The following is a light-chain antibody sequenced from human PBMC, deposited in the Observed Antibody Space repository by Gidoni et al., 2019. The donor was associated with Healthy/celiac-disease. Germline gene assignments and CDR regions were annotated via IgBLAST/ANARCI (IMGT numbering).Light chain of an antibody. Sequence: QSVLPPPPSASAPPGQGVTISCSGSSSNIGSNYVDWYQQLPGTAPKLLIYRNNQRPSGVPDRFSGSKSGTSASLAISGLRSEDEADYYCAAWDDSLSGYVFGTGTKVTVL. V-gene: IGLV1-47*01. CDR1: SSNIGSNY. J-gene: IGLJ1*01. CDR2: RNN. CDR3: AAWDDSLSGYV.